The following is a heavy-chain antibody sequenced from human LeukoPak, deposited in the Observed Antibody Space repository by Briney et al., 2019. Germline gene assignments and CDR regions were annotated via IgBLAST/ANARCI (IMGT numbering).Heavy chain of an antibody. CDR1: GGSISGGGYY. Sequence: PSQTLSLTCTVSGGSISGGGYYWSWIRQHPGKGLEWMGYSYYSGSAYYNPSLKSRVIISVDTSKNQFSLKLSSVTAADTAVYYCASTPGMYYYYYYMDVWGKGTTVTVSS. CDR2: SYYSGSA. V-gene: IGHV4-31*03. J-gene: IGHJ6*03. D-gene: IGHD6-13*01. CDR3: ASTPGMYYYYYYMDV.